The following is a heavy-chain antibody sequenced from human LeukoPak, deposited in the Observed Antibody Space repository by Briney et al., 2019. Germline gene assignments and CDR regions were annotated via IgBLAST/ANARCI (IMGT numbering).Heavy chain of an antibody. J-gene: IGHJ3*02. CDR3: TTDFLVPAANDAFDI. CDR1: GFTFSNAW. D-gene: IGHD2-2*01. CDR2: IKSKTDGGTT. V-gene: IGHV3-15*01. Sequence: GGSLRLSCAASGFTFSNAWMSWVRQAPGKGLEWVGRIKSKTDGGTTDYAAPVKGRFTISRDDSKNTLYLQMNSLKTEDTAVYYCTTDFLVPAANDAFDIWGQGTMVTVSS.